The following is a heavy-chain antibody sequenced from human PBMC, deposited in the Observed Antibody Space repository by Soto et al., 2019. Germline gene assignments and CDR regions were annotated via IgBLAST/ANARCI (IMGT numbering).Heavy chain of an antibody. Sequence: SETLSLTCAVSGYSIGSGYYWGSIWHPPGKGPEWIGSIYQGGATHHNTSLKSRVTISIDTSKNQFPLKLNSVTAADTAVYRCVRDGGRYGYYYDSSGYISFDHWGQGILVTVSS. CDR2: IYQGGAT. D-gene: IGHD3-22*01. CDR3: VRDGGRYGYYYDSSGYISFDH. CDR1: GYSIGSGYY. V-gene: IGHV4-38-2*01. J-gene: IGHJ4*02.